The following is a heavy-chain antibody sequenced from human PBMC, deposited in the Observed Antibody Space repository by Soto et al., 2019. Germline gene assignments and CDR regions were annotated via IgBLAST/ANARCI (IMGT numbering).Heavy chain of an antibody. J-gene: IGHJ6*02. CDR2: ISYDGSNK. V-gene: IGHV3-30*18. CDR1: GFTFSSYG. CDR3: VKDLGITARGYYGMDV. Sequence: PGGSLRLSCAASGFTFSSYGMHWVRQAPGKGLEWVAVISYDGSNKYYADSVKGRFTISRDNSKNTLYLQMNSLRAEDTAVYYCVKDLGITARGYYGMDVWGQGTTVTVSS. D-gene: IGHD3-22*01.